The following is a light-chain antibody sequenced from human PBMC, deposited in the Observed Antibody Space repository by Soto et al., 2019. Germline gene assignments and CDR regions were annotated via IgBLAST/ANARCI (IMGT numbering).Light chain of an antibody. CDR1: SSDVGGYNY. CDR2: DVS. CDR3: SSYTSISTL. J-gene: IGLJ7*01. V-gene: IGLV2-14*01. Sequence: QSAVTQPASVSGSPGQSITISCTGISSDVGGYNYVSWYQQHPGKAPKLMIYDVSNRPSGVSNRFSGSKSGNTASLTISGLQADDEADYYCSSYTSISTLFGGGTQLTVL.